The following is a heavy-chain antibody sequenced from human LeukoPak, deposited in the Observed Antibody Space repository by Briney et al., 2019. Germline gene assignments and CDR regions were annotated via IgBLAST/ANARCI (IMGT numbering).Heavy chain of an antibody. CDR1: GGXISSYY. D-gene: IGHD2-15*01. Sequence: SETLSLTCTVSGGXISSYYWXWXXXPPGXXXEWIGYIYYSGSTNYNPSLKSRVTISVDTSKNQFSLKLSSVTAADTAVYYCARLGSGGTWGQGTLVTVSS. J-gene: IGHJ5*02. CDR3: ARLGSGGT. CDR2: IYYSGST. V-gene: IGHV4-59*08.